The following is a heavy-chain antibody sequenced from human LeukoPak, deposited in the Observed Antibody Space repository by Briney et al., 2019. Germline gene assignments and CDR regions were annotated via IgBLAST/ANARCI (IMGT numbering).Heavy chain of an antibody. J-gene: IGHJ4*02. CDR3: AKDSAGGSSAYSDY. CDR2: IWYDGSNK. CDR1: GFTFSSYG. D-gene: IGHD3-22*01. V-gene: IGHV3-33*06. Sequence: GGSLRLSCAASGFTFSSYGMHWVRLAPGKGLEWVAVIWYDGSNKYYADSVKGRFTISRDNSKNTLYLQMNSLRAEDTAVYYCAKDSAGGSSAYSDYWGQGTLVTVSS.